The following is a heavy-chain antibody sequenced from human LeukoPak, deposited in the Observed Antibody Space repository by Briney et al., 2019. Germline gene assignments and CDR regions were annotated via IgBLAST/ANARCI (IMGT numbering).Heavy chain of an antibody. Sequence: ASVKVSCKASGYTFTSYDINWVRQATGQGLEWMGWMNPNSGNTGYAQKFQGRVTMTRNTSISTAYMELGSLRSEDTAVYYCARGLDGSSWYASGYWGQGTLVTVSS. CDR3: ARGLDGSSWYASGY. D-gene: IGHD6-13*01. CDR1: GYTFTSYD. J-gene: IGHJ4*02. CDR2: MNPNSGNT. V-gene: IGHV1-8*01.